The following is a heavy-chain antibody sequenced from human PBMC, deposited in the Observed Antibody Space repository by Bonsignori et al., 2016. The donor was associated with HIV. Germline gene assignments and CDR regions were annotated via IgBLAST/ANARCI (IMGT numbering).Heavy chain of an antibody. V-gene: IGHV3-11*01. J-gene: IGHJ6*03. D-gene: IGHD4/OR15-4a*01. Sequence: EGLEWVSYISSSGSTIFHADSVKGRFTISRDNTMNSLYLQMNNLRAEDTAVYYCARVGGANYYYYYYMDVWGKGTTVTVSS. CDR2: ISSSGSTI. CDR3: ARVGGANYYYYYYMDV.